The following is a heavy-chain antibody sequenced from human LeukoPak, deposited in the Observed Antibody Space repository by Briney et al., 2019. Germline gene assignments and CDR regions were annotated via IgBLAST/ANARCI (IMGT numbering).Heavy chain of an antibody. CDR1: GGTFSSFA. CDR3: ARAEITMVRGVIIGLIDI. Sequence: SVKVSCKASGGTFSSFAISRVRQAPGQGLEWMGRIIPIFGTANYAQKFQGRVTITTDESTSTAYMELSSLRSEDTAVYYCARAEITMVRGVIIGLIDIWGQGTMVTVSS. CDR2: IIPIFGTA. D-gene: IGHD3-10*01. V-gene: IGHV1-69*05. J-gene: IGHJ3*02.